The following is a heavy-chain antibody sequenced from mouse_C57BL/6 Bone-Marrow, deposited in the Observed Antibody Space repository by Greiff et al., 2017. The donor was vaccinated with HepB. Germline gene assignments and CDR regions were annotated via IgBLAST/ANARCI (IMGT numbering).Heavy chain of an antibody. J-gene: IGHJ4*01. CDR2: INPSSGYT. CDR1: GYTFTSYT. V-gene: IGHV1-4*01. Sequence: QVHVKQSGAELARPGASVKMSCKASGYTFTSYTMHWVKQRPGQGLEWIGYINPSSGYTKYNQKFKDKATLTADKSSSTAYMQLSSLTSEDSAVYYCARRRGRGYAMDYWGQGTSVTVSS. CDR3: ARRRGRGYAMDY.